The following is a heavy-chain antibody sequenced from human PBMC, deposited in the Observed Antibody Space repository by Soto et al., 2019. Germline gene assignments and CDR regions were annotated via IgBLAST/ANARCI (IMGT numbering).Heavy chain of an antibody. Sequence: QVQLVESGGGLVKPGGSLRLSCAASGFTFSAYYMSWIRQAPGKGLEWISYIGGTSTYTNYADSLKGRFTISRDNVKNSLFLQMNRLRADDTAVYYCARLGEWSPNWYFDLWGRGTLVTVSS. V-gene: IGHV3-11*05. CDR1: GFTFSAYY. CDR3: ARLGEWSPNWYFDL. J-gene: IGHJ2*01. D-gene: IGHD3-3*01. CDR2: IGGTSTYT.